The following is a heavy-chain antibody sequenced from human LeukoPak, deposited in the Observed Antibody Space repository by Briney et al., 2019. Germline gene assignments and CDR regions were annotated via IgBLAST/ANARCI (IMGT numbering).Heavy chain of an antibody. CDR1: GGTFSSHA. V-gene: IGHV1-69*05. CDR3: ARGRTTGEFDY. D-gene: IGHD4-11*01. CDR2: INPIFHTP. Sequence: SVKVSCKASGGTFSSHAISWVRQAPGQGLEWMGGINPIFHTPTYAKKFQGRLTITKDESMSTASMDLSSLISDDTAVYYCARGRTTGEFDYWGQGTLATVSS. J-gene: IGHJ4*02.